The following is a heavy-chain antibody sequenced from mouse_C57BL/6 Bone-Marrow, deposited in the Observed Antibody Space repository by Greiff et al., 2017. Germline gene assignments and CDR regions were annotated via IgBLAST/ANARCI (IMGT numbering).Heavy chain of an antibody. CDR1: GYTFTSYT. D-gene: IGHD3-2*02. J-gene: IGHJ3*01. Sequence: VKLQESGAELARPGASVKMSCKASGYTFTSYTMHWVKQRPGQGLEWIGYINPSSGYTKYNQKFKDKATLTADKSSSTAYMQLSSLTSEDSAVYYCARGKLRLRKVAYWGQGTLVTVSA. CDR3: ARGKLRLRKVAY. V-gene: IGHV1-4*01. CDR2: INPSSGYT.